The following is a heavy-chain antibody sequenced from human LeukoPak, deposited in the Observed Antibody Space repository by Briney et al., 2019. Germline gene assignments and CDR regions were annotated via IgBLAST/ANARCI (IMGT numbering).Heavy chain of an antibody. CDR1: GFTFSRFP. V-gene: IGHV3-30*07. Sequence: GGSLRLSCAASGFTFSRFPVHWVRQAPGKGLEWVAVMSHDGSNEFYGDSVKGRFTISRDNSNNTLFLDMNSLRAEDTAVYYCGRTFDSTGYFLGYFDLWGQGTLVTVSS. CDR2: MSHDGSNE. CDR3: GRTFDSTGYFLGYFDL. D-gene: IGHD3-22*01. J-gene: IGHJ4*02.